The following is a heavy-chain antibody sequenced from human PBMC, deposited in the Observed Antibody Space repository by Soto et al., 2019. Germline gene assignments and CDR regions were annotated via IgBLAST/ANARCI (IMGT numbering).Heavy chain of an antibody. CDR2: ISSSSSYI. J-gene: IGHJ6*03. Sequence: EVQLVESGGGLVKPGGSLRLSCAASGFTFSSYSMNWVRQAPGKGLEWVSSISSSSSYIYYADSVKGRFTISRDNAKNSLYLQMNSLRGEDTAVYYCARDLRYFDWFGDYYYYYMDVWGKGTTVTVSS. D-gene: IGHD3-9*01. CDR1: GFTFSSYS. V-gene: IGHV3-21*01. CDR3: ARDLRYFDWFGDYYYYYMDV.